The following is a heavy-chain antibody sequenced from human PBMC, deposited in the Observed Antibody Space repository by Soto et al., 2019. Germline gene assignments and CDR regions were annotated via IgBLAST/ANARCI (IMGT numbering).Heavy chain of an antibody. Sequence: SETLSLTCTVSGGSISSYYWSWIRQPAGKGLEWIGRIYTSGSTNYNPSLESRVTMSVDTSKNQFSLKLSSVTAADTAVYYCARELREKYDFWSGYYYYGMDVWGQGTTVTVSS. V-gene: IGHV4-4*07. CDR2: IYTSGST. D-gene: IGHD3-3*01. CDR3: ARELREKYDFWSGYYYYGMDV. J-gene: IGHJ6*02. CDR1: GGSISSYY.